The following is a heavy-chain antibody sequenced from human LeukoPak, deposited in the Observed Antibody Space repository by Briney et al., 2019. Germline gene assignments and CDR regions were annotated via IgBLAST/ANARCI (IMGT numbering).Heavy chain of an antibody. CDR3: ARSGRPDSSGYYDY. CDR2: IYYSGSA. J-gene: IGHJ4*02. Sequence: SETLSLTCSVSGGSISRSGYCWGWIRQPPGKGLEWIGSIYYSGSAYYNPSLKSRVVMSVDTSKNQFSMRLSSVTTADTAIYYCARSGRPDSSGYYDYWGQGTLVSVSS. V-gene: IGHV4-39*01. D-gene: IGHD3-22*01. CDR1: GGSISRSGYC.